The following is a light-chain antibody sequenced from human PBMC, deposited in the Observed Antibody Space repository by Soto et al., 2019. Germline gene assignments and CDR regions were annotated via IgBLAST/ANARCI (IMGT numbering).Light chain of an antibody. CDR2: EVS. J-gene: IGLJ1*01. CDR1: SSDVGGCKF. CDR3: SSCAGSNNPYV. V-gene: IGLV2-8*01. Sequence: QSALTQPPSASGSPGQSVTIYCTGTSSDVGGCKFVSWYPQHPGKAPKLMIYEVSKGPSGVPDRFSGSKSGNTASLTVSGLQAEDEVDYYCSSCAGSNNPYVFGTGTKLTVL.